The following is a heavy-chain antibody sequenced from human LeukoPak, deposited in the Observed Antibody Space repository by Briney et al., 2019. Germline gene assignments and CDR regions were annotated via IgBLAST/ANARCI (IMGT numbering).Heavy chain of an antibody. CDR2: ISYDGSNK. V-gene: IGHV3-30*03. J-gene: IGHJ4*02. Sequence: PGGSLRLSCAASGFTFSSYGMHWVRQAPGKGLEWVAVISYDGSNKYYADSVKGRFTISRDNSKNTLYLQMNSLRAEDTAVYYCAGGAAYRTVTHRGDYWGQGTLVTVSS. CDR1: GFTFSSYG. CDR3: AGGAAYRTVTHRGDY. D-gene: IGHD4-17*01.